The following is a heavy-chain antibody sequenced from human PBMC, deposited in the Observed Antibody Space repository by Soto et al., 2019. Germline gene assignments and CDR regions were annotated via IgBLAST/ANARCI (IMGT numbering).Heavy chain of an antibody. Sequence: EVQLVESGGGLVKPGGSLRLSCAASGFTFSDYYINWVRLAPGKGLEWVSSISSSSSDIYYADSVKGRVTVSRANAKNSLSLQMNSLRAEDTAVYYCAREIRYCGVSSCYTVGAFDIWGQGTMVTVSS. D-gene: IGHD2-15*01. CDR2: ISSSSSDI. J-gene: IGHJ3*02. CDR3: AREIRYCGVSSCYTVGAFDI. V-gene: IGHV3-21*01. CDR1: GFTFSDYY.